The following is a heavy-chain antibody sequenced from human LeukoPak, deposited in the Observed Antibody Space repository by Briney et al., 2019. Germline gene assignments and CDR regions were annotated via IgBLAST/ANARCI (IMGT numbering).Heavy chain of an antibody. J-gene: IGHJ4*02. D-gene: IGHD2-2*01. CDR2: IYHSGTT. CDR3: ACSYCSNTSCATDFGY. Sequence: SSETLSLTCAVSGYSISSGYYWGWIRHPPGRGLEWSGSIYHSGTTYYNPSLKSRVTISVDTSKNQFSLKLSSVTAADTAVYYSACSYCSNTSCATDFGYWGQGILVTVSS. V-gene: IGHV4-38-2*01. CDR1: GYSISSGYY.